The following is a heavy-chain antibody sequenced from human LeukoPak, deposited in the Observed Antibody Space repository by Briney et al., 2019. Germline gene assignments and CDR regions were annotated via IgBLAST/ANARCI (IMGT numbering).Heavy chain of an antibody. J-gene: IGHJ6*02. D-gene: IGHD3-10*01. CDR2: IYYSGST. CDR3: ARVPGFGNYYYGMDV. V-gene: IGHV4-59*08. Sequence: SETLSLTCTVSGGSISSYYWSWIRQPPGKGLEWIGDIYYSGSTNYNPSLKSRVTISVDTSKNQFSLKLSSVTAADTAVYYCARVPGFGNYYYGMDVWGQGTTVTVFS. CDR1: GGSISSYY.